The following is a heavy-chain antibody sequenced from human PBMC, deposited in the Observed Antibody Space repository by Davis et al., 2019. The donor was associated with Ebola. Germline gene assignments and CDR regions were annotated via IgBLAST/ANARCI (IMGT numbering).Heavy chain of an antibody. CDR3: ATASISMRVVEPPDY. Sequence: ASVTVSCKASGYTFTSYAMHWVRQAPGQRLEWMGWINAGNGNTKYSQKFQGRVTITRNTSIITAYMELSSLRSEDTAVYYWATASISMRVVEPPDYWGQGTLVTVSS. CDR2: INAGNGNT. D-gene: IGHD3-22*01. J-gene: IGHJ4*02. CDR1: GYTFTSYA. V-gene: IGHV1-3*01.